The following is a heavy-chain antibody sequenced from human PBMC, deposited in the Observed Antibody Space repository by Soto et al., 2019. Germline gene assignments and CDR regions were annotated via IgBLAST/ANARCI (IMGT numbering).Heavy chain of an antibody. CDR3: AKNEGGNHQASDM. J-gene: IGHJ3*02. V-gene: IGHV3-23*01. CDR2: ISGSGGST. D-gene: IGHD2-15*01. Sequence: TGGSLSLSCAASGFTFSSYAMSWVRQAPGKGLEWVSAISGSGGSTYYADSVKGRFTISRDNSKNTLYLQMNSLRAEDTAVYYCAKNEGGNHQASDMWGEATMLTVS. CDR1: GFTFSSYA.